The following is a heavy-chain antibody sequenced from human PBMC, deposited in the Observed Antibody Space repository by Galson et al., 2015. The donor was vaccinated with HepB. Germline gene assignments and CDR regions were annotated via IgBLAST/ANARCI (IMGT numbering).Heavy chain of an antibody. CDR3: ATHPPDFWSGYSFDY. CDR1: GYTLTELS. D-gene: IGHD3-3*01. V-gene: IGHV1-24*01. J-gene: IGHJ4*02. CDR2: FDPEDGET. Sequence: SVKVSCKVSGYTLTELSVHWVRQAPGKGLEWMGGFDPEDGETIYAQKFQGRVTMTEDTSTDTAYMELSSLRSEDTAVYYCATHPPDFWSGYSFDYWGQGTLVTVSS.